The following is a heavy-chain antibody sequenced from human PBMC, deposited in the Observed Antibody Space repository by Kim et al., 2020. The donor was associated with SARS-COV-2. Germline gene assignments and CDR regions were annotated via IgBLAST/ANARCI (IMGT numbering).Heavy chain of an antibody. CDR2: IYYSGST. CDR3: ARVFVDIVATTMGAWFDP. J-gene: IGHJ5*02. V-gene: IGHV4-31*03. D-gene: IGHD5-12*01. CDR1: GGSISSGGYY. Sequence: SETLSLTCTVSGGSISSGGYYWSWIRQHPGKGLEWIGYIYYSGSTYYNPSLKSRVTISVDTSKNQFSLKLSSVTAADTAVYYCARVFVDIVATTMGAWFDPWGQGTLVTVSS.